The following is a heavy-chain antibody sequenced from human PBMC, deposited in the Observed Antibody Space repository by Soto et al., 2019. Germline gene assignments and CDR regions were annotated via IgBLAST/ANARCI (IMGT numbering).Heavy chain of an antibody. CDR1: GGSFIGYY. CDR2: INHSGVT. J-gene: IGHJ6*02. D-gene: IGHD6-19*01. CDR3: ARFSGSYYYAMDV. Sequence: SETLSLTCALYGGSFIGYYWSWIRQPPGKGLEWIGEINHSGVTNYKPSLKRRVTISVDTSKNQFSLQLKSVTAADTALYYCARFSGSYYYAMDVWGQGSTVT. V-gene: IGHV4-34*01.